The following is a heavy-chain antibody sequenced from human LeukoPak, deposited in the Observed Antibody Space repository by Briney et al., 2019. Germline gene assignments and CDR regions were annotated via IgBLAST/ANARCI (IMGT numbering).Heavy chain of an antibody. CDR1: GFMFSSYG. CDR2: ISYDGSNK. J-gene: IGHJ4*02. V-gene: IGHV3-30*03. D-gene: IGHD3-10*01. Sequence: GGSLRLSCAASGFMFSSYGMHWVRQAPGKGLEWVAVISYDGSNKFSADSVKGRVTISRDNSKNTLNLQMNSLRSEDTAVYYCARVEGFFSGNYFDYWGQGTLVTVSS. CDR3: ARVEGFFSGNYFDY.